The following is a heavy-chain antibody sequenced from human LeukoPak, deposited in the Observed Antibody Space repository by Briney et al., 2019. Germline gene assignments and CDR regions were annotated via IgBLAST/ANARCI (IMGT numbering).Heavy chain of an antibody. D-gene: IGHD3-3*01. CDR1: GGSISSSSYS. CDR2: IYYSGST. J-gene: IGHJ4*02. CDR3: ARDCRDDFWSGFDY. V-gene: IGHV4-39*07. Sequence: PSETLSLTCTVSGGSISSSSYSWGWIRQPPGKGLEWIGSIYYSGSTYYNPSLKSRVTISVDTSKNQFSLKLSSVTAADTAVYYCARDCRDDFWSGFDYWGQGTLVTVSS.